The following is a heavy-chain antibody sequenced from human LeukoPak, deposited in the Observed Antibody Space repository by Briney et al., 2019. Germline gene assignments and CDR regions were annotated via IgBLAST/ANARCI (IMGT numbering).Heavy chain of an antibody. V-gene: IGHV3-23*01. CDR3: AKDGRWYSSSWDGGNDY. CDR2: IGYGGADS. Sequence: GGSLRLSCTVSGFTLSSYEMTWFRQAPGKGLEWVSSIGYGGADSHYADSVKGRFTISRDNSKNTLYLQLSSLRAEDTAVYYCAKDGRWYSSSWDGGNDYWGQGILVTVSS. J-gene: IGHJ4*02. CDR1: GFTLSSYE. D-gene: IGHD6-13*01.